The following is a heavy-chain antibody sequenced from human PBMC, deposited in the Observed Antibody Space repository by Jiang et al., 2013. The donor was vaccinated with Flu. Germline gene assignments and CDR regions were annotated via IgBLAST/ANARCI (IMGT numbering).Heavy chain of an antibody. CDR2: IYYTGST. D-gene: IGHD2-21*02. J-gene: IGHJ4*02. Sequence: GSGLVKPSETLSLTCTVSGGSISNTSYYWGWIRQPPGKGLEWITNIYYTGSTYYNPSLKSRVTISMDMSKNQFSLKLRSVTAADAAVYYCARQVKTASRAFDYWGQGSLVIVSS. CDR3: ARQVKTASRAFDY. CDR1: GGSISNTSYY. V-gene: IGHV4-39*07.